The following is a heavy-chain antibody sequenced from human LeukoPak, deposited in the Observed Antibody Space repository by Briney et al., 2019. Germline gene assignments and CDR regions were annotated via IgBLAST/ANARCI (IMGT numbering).Heavy chain of an antibody. Sequence: EASVKVSCKASGYTFTAYYVHWVRQAPGQGLEWMGYMVPSSGVSHYSQKFQDRVTMTRDTSTSTAYLELSGLTSDDTAVYYCSTEDKYCTSTTCGDFWGQGTLATVSS. J-gene: IGHJ4*02. CDR1: GYTFTAYY. V-gene: IGHV1-2*02. CDR3: STEDKYCTSTTCGDF. D-gene: IGHD2-2*01. CDR2: MVPSSGVS.